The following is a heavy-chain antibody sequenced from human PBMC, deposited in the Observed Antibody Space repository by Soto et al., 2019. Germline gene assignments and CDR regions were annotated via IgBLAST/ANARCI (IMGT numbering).Heavy chain of an antibody. J-gene: IGHJ4*02. Sequence: TLSLTCTVSGDSIRSTIYYWGWIRQPPGKGLEWIGSIYYTGYIYYNPSLKSRITMSLDTSKNQFSLKLSSVTAADTAVYYCARQGRFFDMGGDYWGQGTLVTVSS. V-gene: IGHV4-39*01. CDR3: ARQGRFFDMGGDY. D-gene: IGHD3-9*01. CDR2: IYYTGYI. CDR1: GDSIRSTIYY.